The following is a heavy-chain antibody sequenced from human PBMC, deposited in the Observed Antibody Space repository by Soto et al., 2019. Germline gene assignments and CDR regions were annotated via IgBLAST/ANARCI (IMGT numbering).Heavy chain of an antibody. V-gene: IGHV4-34*01. D-gene: IGHD1-1*01. Sequence: SETLSLTCAVYGGSFSGYYWSWIRQPPGKGLEWIGEINHSGSTNYNPSLKSRVTISVDTSKNQFSLKLSCVTAADTAVYYCARGPRRELERQKANHAFDIWGQGTRGTVSS. J-gene: IGHJ3*02. CDR1: GGSFSGYY. CDR3: ARGPRRELERQKANHAFDI. CDR2: INHSGST.